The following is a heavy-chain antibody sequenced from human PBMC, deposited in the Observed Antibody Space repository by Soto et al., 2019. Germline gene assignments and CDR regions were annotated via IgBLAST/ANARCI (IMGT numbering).Heavy chain of an antibody. CDR2: ISYDGSNK. D-gene: IGHD6-13*01. Sequence: XGSLGLSCAASGFAFSSYGMHWVRQAPGKGLEWVAVISYDGSNKYYADSVKGRFTISRDSSKNTLYLQMNSLRAEDTAVYYCAKDRNSARGSYSSSWYAIGYWGQGTLVTVSS. J-gene: IGHJ4*02. CDR3: AKDRNSARGSYSSSWYAIGY. V-gene: IGHV3-30*18. CDR1: GFAFSSYG.